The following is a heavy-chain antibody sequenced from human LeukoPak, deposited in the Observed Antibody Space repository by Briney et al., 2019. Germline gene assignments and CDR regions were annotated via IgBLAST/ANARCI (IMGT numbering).Heavy chain of an antibody. J-gene: IGHJ3*02. D-gene: IGHD3/OR15-3a*01. Sequence: GGSLRLSCAASGFTFSSYSMNWVRQAPGKGLEWVSSISSSSSYIYYADSVKGRFTISRDNAKNSLYLQMNSLRAEDTAVYYCARDSSDDLDAFDIWGQGTMVTVPS. CDR3: ARDSSDDLDAFDI. CDR1: GFTFSSYS. V-gene: IGHV3-21*01. CDR2: ISSSSSYI.